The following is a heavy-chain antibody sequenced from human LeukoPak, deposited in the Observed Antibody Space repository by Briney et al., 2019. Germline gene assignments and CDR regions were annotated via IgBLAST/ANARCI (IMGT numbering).Heavy chain of an antibody. D-gene: IGHD3-22*01. J-gene: IGHJ4*02. CDR2: INPNSGGT. CDR3: AREAPYYYDSSGYYSFDY. V-gene: IGHV1-2*02. Sequence: ASVKVSCKASGYTFTGYYMHWVRQAPGQGLEWMGWINPNSGGTNYAQKFQGRVTMTRDTSISTAYMELSRLRSDDTAVYYCAREAPYYYDSSGYYSFDYWGQGTLVTVSS. CDR1: GYTFTGYY.